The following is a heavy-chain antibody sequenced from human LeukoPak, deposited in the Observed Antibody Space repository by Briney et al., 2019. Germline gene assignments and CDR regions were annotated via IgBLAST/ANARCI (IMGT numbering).Heavy chain of an antibody. J-gene: IGHJ4*02. CDR1: GFTFSSYA. V-gene: IGHV3-30*04. CDR2: MSYDGSNK. D-gene: IGHD5-12*01. CDR3: AKDGGYSGYEFDY. Sequence: GGSLRLSCAASGFTFSSYAMHWVRQAPGKGLEWVAVMSYDGSNKYYADSVKGRFTISRDNSKNTLYLQMNSLRAEDTAVYYCAKDGGYSGYEFDYWGQGTLVTVSS.